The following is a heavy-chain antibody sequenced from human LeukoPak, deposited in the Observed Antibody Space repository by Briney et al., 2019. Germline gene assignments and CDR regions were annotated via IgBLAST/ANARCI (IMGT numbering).Heavy chain of an antibody. Sequence: SETLSLTRAVYGGSFSGYYWSWIRQPPGKGLEWIGEINHSGSTNYNPSLKSRVTISVDTSKNQFSLKLSSVTAADTAVYYCARTRVVPAAIRGSVYRTNGVCAFDYWGQGTLVTVSS. J-gene: IGHJ4*02. D-gene: IGHD2-2*02. CDR3: ARTRVVPAAIRGSVYRTNGVCAFDY. CDR2: INHSGST. V-gene: IGHV4-34*01. CDR1: GGSFSGYY.